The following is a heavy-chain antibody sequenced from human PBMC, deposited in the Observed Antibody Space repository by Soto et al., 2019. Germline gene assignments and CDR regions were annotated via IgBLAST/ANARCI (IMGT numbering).Heavy chain of an antibody. V-gene: IGHV5-51*01. CDR3: ARLPGVRGVFDGFNV. Sequence: GESLKISCKGSGYSFAGYWIGWVRQLPGKGLAWMGVIYPGDSDTRYSPSFHGQVTISADKTISTAYLQWSSLKASDTAMYFCARLPGVRGVFDGFNVWGQGTMVTVSS. CDR1: GYSFAGYW. J-gene: IGHJ3*01. CDR2: IYPGDSDT. D-gene: IGHD3-10*01.